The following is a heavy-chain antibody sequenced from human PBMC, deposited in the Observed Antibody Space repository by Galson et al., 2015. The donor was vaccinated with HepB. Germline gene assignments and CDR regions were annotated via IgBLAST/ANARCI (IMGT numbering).Heavy chain of an antibody. D-gene: IGHD3-3*01. V-gene: IGHV1-69*13. CDR1: GGTFSSYA. CDR3: ARGIPQILGPAPPTRHYYYYYGMDV. Sequence: SVKVSCKASGGTFSSYAISWVRQAPGQGLEWMGGIIPIFGTANYAQKFQGRVTITADESTSTAYMELSSLRSEDTAVYYCARGIPQILGPAPPTRHYYYYYGMDVWGQGTTVTVSS. J-gene: IGHJ6*02. CDR2: IIPIFGTA.